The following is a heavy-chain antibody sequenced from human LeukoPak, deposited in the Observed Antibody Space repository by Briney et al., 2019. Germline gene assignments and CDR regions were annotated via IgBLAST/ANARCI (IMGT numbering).Heavy chain of an antibody. CDR3: ARDKSSGYYYLDY. D-gene: IGHD3-22*01. CDR2: ISNNGGYT. J-gene: IGHJ4*02. Sequence: GGSLRLSCAASGFTFSSSAMSWVRQAPGKGLEWVSAISNNGGYTYYADSAQGRFTISRDNSKSTLCLQMNSLRAEDTAVYYCARDKSSGYYYLDYWSQGTLVTVSS. V-gene: IGHV3-23*01. CDR1: GFTFSSSA.